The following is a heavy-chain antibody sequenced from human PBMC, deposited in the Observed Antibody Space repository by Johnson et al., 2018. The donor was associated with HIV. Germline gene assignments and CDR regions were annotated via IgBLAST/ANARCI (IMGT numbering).Heavy chain of an antibody. CDR2: ISGSGGST. V-gene: IGHV3-23*04. Sequence: VHLVESGGGLVQPGGSLRLSCAASGFTFSSYAMSWVRQAPGKGLEWVSAISGSGGSTYYADSVKGRFTISRDNSKNTLYLQMNSLRAEDTAVYYCARGGSRTTIFGVDINLGGFDIWGQGTRVTVSS. D-gene: IGHD3-3*01. J-gene: IGHJ3*02. CDR3: ARGGSRTTIFGVDINLGGFDI. CDR1: GFTFSSYA.